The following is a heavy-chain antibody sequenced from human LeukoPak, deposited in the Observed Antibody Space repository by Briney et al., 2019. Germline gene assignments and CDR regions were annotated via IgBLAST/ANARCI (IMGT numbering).Heavy chain of an antibody. Sequence: SVKVSCKASGGTFSTYAISWVRQAPGQGLEWMGRVIPMFGTADYAQKFQVRVTITADKSTSTAYMELSSLRSEDTAVYYCTRHYDSSGYPSLNYFDYWGQGTLVTVSS. D-gene: IGHD3-22*01. CDR2: VIPMFGTA. V-gene: IGHV1-69*06. CDR1: GGTFSTYA. CDR3: TRHYDSSGYPSLNYFDY. J-gene: IGHJ4*02.